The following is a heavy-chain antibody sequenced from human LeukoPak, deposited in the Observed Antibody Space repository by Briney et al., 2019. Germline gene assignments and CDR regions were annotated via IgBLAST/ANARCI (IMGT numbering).Heavy chain of an antibody. CDR2: INHSGST. V-gene: IGHV4-34*01. J-gene: IGHJ4*02. D-gene: IGHD1-26*01. Sequence: NTSETLSLTCAVYGGSFSGYYWSWIRQPPGKGLEWSGEINHSGSTNYNPSLKSRVTISVDTSKNQFSLKLSSVTAADTAVYYCARAGGATPCDYWGQGTLVTVSS. CDR1: GGSFSGYY. CDR3: ARAGGATPCDY.